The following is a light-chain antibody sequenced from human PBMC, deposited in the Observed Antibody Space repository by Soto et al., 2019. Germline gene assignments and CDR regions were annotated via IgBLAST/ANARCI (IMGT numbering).Light chain of an antibody. CDR2: SAS. CDR1: QSVSTN. Sequence: EIVMTQSPVTLSVSPGESAALSCRASQSVSTNLAWYQQKPGQAPRLLIYSASSRATGVPARFSGSGSGTEFTLTISSLQSEDFAVYYCQQYNKWPSTFGQGTKLEIK. V-gene: IGKV3-15*01. CDR3: QQYNKWPST. J-gene: IGKJ2*02.